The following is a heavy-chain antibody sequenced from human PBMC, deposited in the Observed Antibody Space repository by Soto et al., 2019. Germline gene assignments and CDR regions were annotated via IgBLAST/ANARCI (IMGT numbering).Heavy chain of an antibody. CDR1: GFNFRNYG. V-gene: IGHV3-33*01. CDR3: ARLYTWTMDY. J-gene: IGHJ4*02. CDR2: IWHDGIDK. D-gene: IGHD4-4*01. Sequence: PGGSLRLSCAASGFNFRNYGMHWVRQAPGKGLEWVAIIWHDGIDKYYADSVKGRFTISRDNSKNTLYLQIDSLRAEDTAMYYWARLYTWTMDYWGQGIMVTVSS.